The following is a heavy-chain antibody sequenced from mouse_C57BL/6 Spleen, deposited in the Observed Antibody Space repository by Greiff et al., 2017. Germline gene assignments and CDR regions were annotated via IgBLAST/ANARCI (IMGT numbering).Heavy chain of an antibody. CDR2: IDPTDSET. V-gene: IGHV1-52*01. Sequence: QVQLKQSGAELVRPGSSVKLSCKASGYTFTSYWMHWVKQRPIQGLEWIGNIDPTDSETPSNQKVKDKATLTVDKSSSTAFIQLSSLTSEDSAVYYCARYGSGYPPFAYWGQGTLVTVSA. J-gene: IGHJ3*01. CDR3: ARYGSGYPPFAY. CDR1: GYTFTSYW. D-gene: IGHD3-2*02.